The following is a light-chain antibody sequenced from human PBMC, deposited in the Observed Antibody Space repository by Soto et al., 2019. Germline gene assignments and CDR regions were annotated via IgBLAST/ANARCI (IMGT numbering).Light chain of an antibody. V-gene: IGKV3-20*01. CDR3: QQYGSSPVT. CDR2: GAS. J-gene: IGKJ3*01. Sequence: EIVLTQSPGTLSLSPGERATLSCMASQGVSSFYLAWFQRKPGQAPRLLIYGASSRATGIPDRFSGSGSGTDFTLTISRLEPEDFAVYYCQQYGSSPVTFGPGTKVDLK. CDR1: QGVSSFY.